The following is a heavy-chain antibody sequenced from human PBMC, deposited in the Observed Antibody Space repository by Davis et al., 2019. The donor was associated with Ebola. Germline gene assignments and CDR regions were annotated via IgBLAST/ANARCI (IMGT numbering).Heavy chain of an antibody. Sequence: GGSLRLSCAASGFTFSSYWMSWVRQAPGKGLEWVANIKQDGSEKYYVASVKGRFIISRDNAKNSLYLQMNSLRAEDTAVYYCARDPTSYYDFWSGYSEIRYYVDYWGQGTLVTVSS. J-gene: IGHJ4*02. CDR3: ARDPTSYYDFWSGYSEIRYYVDY. V-gene: IGHV3-7*03. CDR2: IKQDGSEK. D-gene: IGHD3-3*01. CDR1: GFTFSSYW.